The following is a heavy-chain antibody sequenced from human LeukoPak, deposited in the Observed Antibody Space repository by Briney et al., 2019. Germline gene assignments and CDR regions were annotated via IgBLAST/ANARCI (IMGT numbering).Heavy chain of an antibody. Sequence: GGSLRLSCAASGFIFSNYAMSWVRQAPGKGLEWVSVISGSGGSINYADSVKGRFTISRDNSKNTLYLQINSLRAEDTAIYYCAKDVWWSVSWGQGTLVTVSS. CDR2: ISGSGGSI. D-gene: IGHD2-8*02. CDR1: GFIFSNYA. CDR3: AKDVWWSVS. V-gene: IGHV3-23*01. J-gene: IGHJ5*02.